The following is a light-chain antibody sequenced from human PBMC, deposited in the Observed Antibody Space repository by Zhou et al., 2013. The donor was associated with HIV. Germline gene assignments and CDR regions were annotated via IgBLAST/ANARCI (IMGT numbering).Light chain of an antibody. V-gene: IGKV1D-16*01. CDR2: GAS. CDR3: QQYDIYPVT. Sequence: DIQMTQSPSYVSASVGDTVTISCRASQNIGGWLAWYQQEPGKAPKALIYGASNLQSGVSSRFSGSGSGTDFTLTISNLRPEDIATYYCQQYDIYPVTFGQGTRLDI. CDR1: QNIGGW. J-gene: IGKJ5*01.